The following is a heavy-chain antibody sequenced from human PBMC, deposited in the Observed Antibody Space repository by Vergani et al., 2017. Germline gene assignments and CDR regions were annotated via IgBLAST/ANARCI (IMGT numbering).Heavy chain of an antibody. CDR2: ISYDGSNK. Sequence: QVQLVESGGGVVQPGRSVRLSCAASGFTFSSYGMHWVRQAPGKVLEWVAVISYDGSNKNYADSVKGRFTISRDNSKNTLYLQMNSLRAEDTAVYYCAKVGSITIFGPFDPWGQGTLVTVSS. V-gene: IGHV3-30*18. D-gene: IGHD3-3*01. CDR1: GFTFSSYG. J-gene: IGHJ5*02. CDR3: AKVGSITIFGPFDP.